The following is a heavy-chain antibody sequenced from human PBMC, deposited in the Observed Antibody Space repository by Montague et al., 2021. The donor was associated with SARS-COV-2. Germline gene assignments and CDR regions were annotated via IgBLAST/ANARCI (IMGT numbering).Heavy chain of an antibody. Sequence: SETLSLTCAVYGGSFSTYYWYWIRQSPGKGLEWIGNIDHSGNTNYNQSLKSRVSISVDTSSSQFSLYLTSVTAADAAVYYCASDKTVVERIWYGMDVWGPGTTVTVSS. D-gene: IGHD2-15*01. CDR2: IDHSGNT. CDR1: GGSFSTYY. J-gene: IGHJ6*02. CDR3: ASDKTVVERIWYGMDV. V-gene: IGHV4-34*01.